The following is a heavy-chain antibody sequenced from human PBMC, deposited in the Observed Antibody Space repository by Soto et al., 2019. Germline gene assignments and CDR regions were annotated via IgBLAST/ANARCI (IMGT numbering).Heavy chain of an antibody. Sequence: QVQLQESGPGLVKPSQTLSLTCTVSGGSISSGGYYWSWIRQHPGKGLEWIGYIYYSGSTYYKPSLKSRVTILVDTSKNQFSLKLSSVTVADTAVYYCSIDLLRVTMVRGVIKFDYYYGMDVWGQGTTVTVSS. V-gene: IGHV4-31*03. J-gene: IGHJ6*02. CDR3: SIDLLRVTMVRGVIKFDYYYGMDV. D-gene: IGHD3-10*01. CDR2: IYYSGST. CDR1: GGSISSGGYY.